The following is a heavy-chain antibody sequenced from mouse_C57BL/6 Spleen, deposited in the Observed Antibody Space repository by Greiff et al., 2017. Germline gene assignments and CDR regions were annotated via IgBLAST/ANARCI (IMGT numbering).Heavy chain of an antibody. Sequence: VQLQQSGAELVRPGASVKLSCTASGFNIKDYYMHWVKQRPEQGLEWIGRIDPEDGDTEYDPKFQGKATLTADKSSNTAYLQLSSLTSEDTAVYSATTPSATVKAGYFDVWGTGTTVTVSS. CDR3: TTPSATVKAGYFDV. CDR1: GFNIKDYY. CDR2: IDPEDGDT. V-gene: IGHV14-1*01. J-gene: IGHJ1*03. D-gene: IGHD1-1*01.